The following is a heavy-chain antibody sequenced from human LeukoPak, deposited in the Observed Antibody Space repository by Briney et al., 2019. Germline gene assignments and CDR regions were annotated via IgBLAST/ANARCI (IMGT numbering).Heavy chain of an antibody. CDR1: GGSFSGYY. V-gene: IGHV4-34*01. J-gene: IGHJ4*02. CDR3: ARSGKYCSSTSCYRKFDY. D-gene: IGHD2-2*01. Sequence: PSETLSLTCAVYGGSFSGYYWSWIRQPPGKGLEWIGEINHSGSTNYNPSLKSRVTISVDTSKNQFSLKLSSVTAADTAVCYCARSGKYCSSTSCYRKFDYWGQGTLVTVSS. CDR2: INHSGST.